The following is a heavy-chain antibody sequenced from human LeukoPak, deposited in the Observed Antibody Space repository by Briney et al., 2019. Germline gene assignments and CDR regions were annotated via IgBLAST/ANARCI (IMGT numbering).Heavy chain of an antibody. CDR2: INPNSGGT. V-gene: IGHV1-2*02. J-gene: IGHJ4*02. D-gene: IGHD2-2*01. CDR3: ARDHCSSTSCSIFDY. Sequence: ASVEVSCKASGYTFTGYYMHWVRQAPGQGLEWMGWINPNSGGTNYAQKFQGRVTMTRDTSISTAYMELSRLRSDDTAVYYCARDHCSSTSCSIFDYWGQGTLVTVSS. CDR1: GYTFTGYY.